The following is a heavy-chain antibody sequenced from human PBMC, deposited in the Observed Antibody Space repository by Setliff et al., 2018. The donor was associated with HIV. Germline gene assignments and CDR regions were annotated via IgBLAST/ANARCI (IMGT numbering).Heavy chain of an antibody. CDR2: VYTSGST. CDR3: ARLVSSSSKFDS. CDR1: GGSVSSGGHY. Sequence: SETLSLTCAVSGGSVSSGGHYWSWIRQPAGKGLEWIGHVYTSGSTNYNPSLKSRVTISVDTSRNQFSLKLNSVTAADTAVYYCARLVSSSSKFDSWGQGTLVTVSS. D-gene: IGHD6-6*01. J-gene: IGHJ4*02. V-gene: IGHV4-61*09.